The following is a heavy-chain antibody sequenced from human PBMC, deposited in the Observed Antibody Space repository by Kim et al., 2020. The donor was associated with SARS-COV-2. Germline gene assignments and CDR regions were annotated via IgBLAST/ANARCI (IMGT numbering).Heavy chain of an antibody. CDR2: FDPEDGET. J-gene: IGHJ4*02. Sequence: ASVKVSCKVSGYTLTELSMHWVRQAPGKGLEWMGGFDPEDGETIYAQKFQGRVTMTEDTSTDTAYMELSSLRSEDTAVYYCATAQYSGSYHCFDYWGQGTLVTVSS. CDR3: ATAQYSGSYHCFDY. CDR1: GYTLTELS. V-gene: IGHV1-24*01. D-gene: IGHD1-26*01.